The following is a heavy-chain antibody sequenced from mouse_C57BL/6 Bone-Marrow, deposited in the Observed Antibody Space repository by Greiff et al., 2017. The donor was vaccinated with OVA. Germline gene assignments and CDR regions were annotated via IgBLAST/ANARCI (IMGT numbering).Heavy chain of an antibody. CDR3: ARSTTVVATDYAMDY. Sequence: LQQPGAELVKPGASVKLSCKASGYTFTSYWMHWVKQRPGQGLEWIGMIHPNSGSTNYNEKFKSKATLTVDKSSSTAYMQLSSLTSEDSAVYDCARSTTVVATDYAMDYWGQGTSVTVSS. J-gene: IGHJ4*01. V-gene: IGHV1-64*01. CDR1: GYTFTSYW. D-gene: IGHD1-1*01. CDR2: IHPNSGST.